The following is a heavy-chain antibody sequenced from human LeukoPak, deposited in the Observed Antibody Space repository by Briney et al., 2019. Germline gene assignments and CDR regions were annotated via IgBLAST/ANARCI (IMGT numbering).Heavy chain of an antibody. CDR3: ARESGWELPGDY. Sequence: NAGGSLRLSCAASGFTFSSYSMNWVRQAPGKGLEWVSSISSSSSYIYYADSVKGRFTISRDNAKNSLYLQMNSLRAEDTAVYYCARESGWELPGDYWGQGTLVTVSS. CDR1: GFTFSSYS. CDR2: ISSSSSYI. D-gene: IGHD1-26*01. V-gene: IGHV3-21*01. J-gene: IGHJ4*02.